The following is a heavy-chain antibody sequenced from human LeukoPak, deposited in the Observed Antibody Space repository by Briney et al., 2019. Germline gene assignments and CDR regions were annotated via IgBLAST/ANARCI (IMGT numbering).Heavy chain of an antibody. D-gene: IGHD6-13*01. J-gene: IGHJ4*02. CDR3: AKDSSRWAFDY. CDR2: TLYDGSNK. Sequence: GGSLRLSCTASGVTLSSYGLHRVRQAPGKGLEWVAVTLYDGSNKYYADSVKGRFTVSRDNSENTLYLQMNSLRSEDTAVYYCAKDSSRWAFDYWGQGTLVTVSS. CDR1: GVTLSSYG. V-gene: IGHV3-30*18.